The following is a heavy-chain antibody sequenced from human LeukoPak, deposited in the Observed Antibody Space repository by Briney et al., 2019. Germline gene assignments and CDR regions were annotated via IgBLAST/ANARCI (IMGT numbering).Heavy chain of an antibody. CDR3: AKKYSPSPQRSAGFDI. V-gene: IGHV3-23*01. J-gene: IGHJ3*02. D-gene: IGHD6-6*01. CDR1: GFTFSTYW. CDR2: ISGSGGST. Sequence: GGSLRLSCAASGFTFSTYWMHWVRQAPGKGLVWVSAISGSGGSTYYADSVKGRFTISRDNSKNTLYLQMNSLRAEDTAVYYCAKKYSPSPQRSAGFDIWGQGTMVTVSS.